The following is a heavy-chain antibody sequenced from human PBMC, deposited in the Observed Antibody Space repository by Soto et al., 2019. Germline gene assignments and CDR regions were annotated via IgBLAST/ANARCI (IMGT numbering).Heavy chain of an antibody. D-gene: IGHD1-1*01. CDR1: GITFINYA. Sequence: HPGGSLRLSCVASGITFINYAMSWVRQSPGKGLEWVSSISDTGGDSYYADSMDGRFTVSRDNSKNTLYLQINSLRAEDTAIYYCVRDLYRSATMPCLDHWGQGALVTVSS. V-gene: IGHV3-23*01. CDR3: VRDLYRSATMPCLDH. J-gene: IGHJ4*02. CDR2: ISDTGGDS.